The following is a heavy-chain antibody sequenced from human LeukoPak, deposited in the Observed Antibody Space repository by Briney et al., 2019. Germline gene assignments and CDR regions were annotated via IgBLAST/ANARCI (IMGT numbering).Heavy chain of an antibody. CDR3: ATDLSSGSYYQDHYFDY. J-gene: IGHJ4*02. CDR1: GYTFTGYY. Sequence: ASVKVSCKASGYTFTGYYMHWVRQAPGQGLEWMGRINPNSGGTNYAQKFQGRVTMTRDTSISTAYMELSRLRSDDTAVYYCATDLSSGSYYQDHYFDYWGQGTLVTVSS. V-gene: IGHV1-2*06. D-gene: IGHD3-10*01. CDR2: INPNSGGT.